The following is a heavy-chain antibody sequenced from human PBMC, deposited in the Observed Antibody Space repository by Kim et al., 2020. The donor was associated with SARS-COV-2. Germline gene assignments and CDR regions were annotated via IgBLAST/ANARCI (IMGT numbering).Heavy chain of an antibody. CDR3: AKVVTTVRNGMDV. CDR2: ISNDGSSK. J-gene: IGHJ6*02. CDR1: GLIFSSYG. D-gene: IGHD4-17*01. V-gene: IGHV3-30*18. Sequence: GSLRLSCAASGLIFSSYGMHWVRQAPGKGLEWVAVISNDGSSKYYGDSVKGRFTISRDNSKNTLYVQMNSLRAEDTAVYYCAKVVTTVRNGMDVWGQGT.